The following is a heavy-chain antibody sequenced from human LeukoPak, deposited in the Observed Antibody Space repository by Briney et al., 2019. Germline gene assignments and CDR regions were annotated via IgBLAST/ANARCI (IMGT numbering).Heavy chain of an antibody. CDR3: ASGRQLGY. CDR1: GFTFSNYW. V-gene: IGHV3-7*01. Sequence: GGSLRLSCAASGFTFSNYWMSWVRQAPGKGLEWVANIKVDGSEKYYVDSVKGRFTISRDNARNSLYLQMNSLRAEDTAVYYCASGRQLGYWGQGTLVTVSS. CDR2: IKVDGSEK. D-gene: IGHD6-13*01. J-gene: IGHJ4*02.